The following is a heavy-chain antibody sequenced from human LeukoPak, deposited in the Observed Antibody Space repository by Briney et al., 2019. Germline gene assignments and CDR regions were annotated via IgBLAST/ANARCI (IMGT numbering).Heavy chain of an antibody. J-gene: IGHJ4*02. CDR2: IIPIFGTA. V-gene: IGHV1-69*13. Sequence: SVKVSCKASGGTFSSYAISWVRQAPGQGLEWMGGIIPIFGTANYAQKFQGRVTITADESTSTAYMELSSLRSEDTAVYYCARDRGAPYYDFWSGREGPYFDYWGQGTLVTVSS. CDR3: ARDRGAPYYDFWSGREGPYFDY. CDR1: GGTFSSYA. D-gene: IGHD3-3*01.